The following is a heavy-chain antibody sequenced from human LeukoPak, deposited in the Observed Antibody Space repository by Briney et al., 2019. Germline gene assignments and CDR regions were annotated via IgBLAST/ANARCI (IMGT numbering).Heavy chain of an antibody. V-gene: IGHV1-2*02. CDR2: INPKSGDT. D-gene: IGHD3-10*01. Sequence: VASVKVSCKASGYTFTSYDSNWVRQAPGQGLEWMGWINPKSGDTNYAQKFQGRVTMTRDTSISTAYMDMSSLRSDDTAVYYCARNLWFGESSDAFDMWGQGTMVTVSS. CDR3: ARNLWFGESSDAFDM. CDR1: GYTFTSYD. J-gene: IGHJ3*02.